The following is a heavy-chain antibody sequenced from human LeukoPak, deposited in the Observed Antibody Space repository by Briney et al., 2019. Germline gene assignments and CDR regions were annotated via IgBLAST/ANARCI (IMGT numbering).Heavy chain of an antibody. CDR3: ARADYDILTGYYLFDY. J-gene: IGHJ4*02. Sequence: SDTLSLTCTVSGGSISSYYWSWIRQPPGKGLEWIGYIYYSGSTNYNPSLKSRVTISVDTSKNQFSLKLSSVTAADTAVYYCARADYDILTGYYLFDYWGQGTLVTVSS. V-gene: IGHV4-59*01. CDR2: IYYSGST. D-gene: IGHD3-9*01. CDR1: GGSISSYY.